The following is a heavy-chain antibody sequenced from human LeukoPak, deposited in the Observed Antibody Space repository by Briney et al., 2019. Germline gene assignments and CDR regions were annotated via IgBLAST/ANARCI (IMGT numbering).Heavy chain of an antibody. J-gene: IGHJ3*02. Sequence: GGSLRLSCAASGFTFSNAWMSWVRQAPGMGLEWVGRIKSKTDGGTTDYAAPVKGRFSISRDDSRNTLYLQMNSLKTEDTAVYYCTTDYYDSSGYFGAFDIWGQGTMVTVSS. CDR1: GFTFSNAW. V-gene: IGHV3-15*01. CDR3: TTDYYDSSGYFGAFDI. D-gene: IGHD3-22*01. CDR2: IKSKTDGGTT.